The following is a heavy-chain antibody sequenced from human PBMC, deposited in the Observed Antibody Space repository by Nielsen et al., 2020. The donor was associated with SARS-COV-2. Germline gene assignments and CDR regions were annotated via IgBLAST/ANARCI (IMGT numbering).Heavy chain of an antibody. Sequence: SETLSLTCTVSGGSISSSSYYWGWIRQPPGKGLEWIGSIHYSGSTYYNPSLKSRVSISIDTSKNQFSLRLRSVTAADTAVYYCARTVVTLDFDYWGQGTLVTVSS. CDR2: IHYSGST. J-gene: IGHJ4*02. CDR1: GGSISSSSYY. CDR3: ARTVVTLDFDY. D-gene: IGHD4-23*01. V-gene: IGHV4-39*07.